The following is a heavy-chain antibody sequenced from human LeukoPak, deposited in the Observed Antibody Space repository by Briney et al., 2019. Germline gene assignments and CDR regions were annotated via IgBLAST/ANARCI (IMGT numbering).Heavy chain of an antibody. CDR2: IYYSGST. D-gene: IGHD1-7*01. CDR1: GGSISSYY. Sequence: SETLSLTCTVSGGSISSYYWSWIRQPPGKGLEWIGYIYYSGSTKYNPSLMSRVTISVDASKTQFSLKLNSVTAADTAVYYCARGSRELYYFDYWGQGTLVTVSS. V-gene: IGHV4-59*01. CDR3: ARGSRELYYFDY. J-gene: IGHJ4*02.